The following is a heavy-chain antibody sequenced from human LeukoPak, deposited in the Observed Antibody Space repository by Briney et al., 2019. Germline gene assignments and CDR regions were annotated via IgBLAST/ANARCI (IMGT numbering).Heavy chain of an antibody. CDR2: MNPNSGNT. V-gene: IGHV1-8*03. Sequence: ASVKVSCKASGYTFTGYYMHWVRQAPGQGLEWMGWMNPNSGNTGYAQKFQGRVTITRNTSISTAYMELSSLRSEDTAVYYCAREAATATTLIGGYYYYYMDVWGKGTTVTVSS. D-gene: IGHD4-11*01. J-gene: IGHJ6*03. CDR1: GYTFTGYY. CDR3: AREAATATTLIGGYYYYYMDV.